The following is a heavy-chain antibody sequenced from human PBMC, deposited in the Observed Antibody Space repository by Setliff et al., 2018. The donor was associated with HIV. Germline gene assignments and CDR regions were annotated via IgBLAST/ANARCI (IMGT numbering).Heavy chain of an antibody. Sequence: SETLSLTCTVSGGSISSGGYYWSWIRQLPGKGLECIGYIYYTGSTHHNPSLESRVATSVDPSKNHLSLKLTSVTAADTAVYYCARVIPAGVPANWFDPWGHGTLVTVSS. CDR3: ARVIPAGVPANWFDP. CDR2: IYYTGST. D-gene: IGHD2-2*01. J-gene: IGHJ5*02. CDR1: GGSISSGGYY. V-gene: IGHV4-39*02.